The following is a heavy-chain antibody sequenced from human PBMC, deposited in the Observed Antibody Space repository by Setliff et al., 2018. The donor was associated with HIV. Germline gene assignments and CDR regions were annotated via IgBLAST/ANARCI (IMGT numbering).Heavy chain of an antibody. CDR2: ISYDGSNK. CDR3: ARSVIGYYYYGMDV. CDR1: GFTFSSYA. V-gene: IGHV3-30*01. D-gene: IGHD3-10*01. J-gene: IGHJ6*02. Sequence: QPGGSLRLSCAASGFTFSSYAMHWVRQAPGKGLEWVAVISYDGSNKYYADSVKGRFTISRDNSKNTLYLQMNSLRAEDTAVYYCARSVIGYYYYGMDVWGQGTLVTVS.